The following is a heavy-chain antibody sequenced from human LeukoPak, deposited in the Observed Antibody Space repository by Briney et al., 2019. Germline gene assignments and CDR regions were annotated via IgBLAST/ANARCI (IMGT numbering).Heavy chain of an antibody. CDR2: IRYDGSNK. Sequence: PGGSLRLSCAASGFTFSTYGMHWVRQAPGKGLEWVAFIRYDGSNKYYADSVKGRFTISRDNSKNTLYLQMNSLRAEDTAVYYCAKVSTRGSLFEAFDIWGQGTMVTVSS. D-gene: IGHD3-10*01. CDR3: AKVSTRGSLFEAFDI. J-gene: IGHJ3*02. CDR1: GFTFSTYG. V-gene: IGHV3-30*02.